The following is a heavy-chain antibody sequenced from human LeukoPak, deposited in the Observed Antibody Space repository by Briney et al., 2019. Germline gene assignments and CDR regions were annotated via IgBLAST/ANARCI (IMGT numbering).Heavy chain of an antibody. CDR2: IIPIFGTA. V-gene: IGHV1-69*13. D-gene: IGHD3-10*01. Sequence: SVTVSCKASGGTFNSYAISWVRQAPGQGLEWMGGIIPIFGTANYAQKFQGRVTITADESTSTAYMELSSLRSEDTAVYYCARAPAFLLWFGELLGAFDIWGQGTMVTVSS. J-gene: IGHJ3*02. CDR1: GGTFNSYA. CDR3: ARAPAFLLWFGELLGAFDI.